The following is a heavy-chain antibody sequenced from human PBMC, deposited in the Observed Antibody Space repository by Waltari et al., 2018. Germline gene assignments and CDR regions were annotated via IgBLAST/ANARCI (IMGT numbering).Heavy chain of an antibody. CDR2: IYYSGST. CDR1: GGSISSCGYY. Sequence: QVQLQESGPGLVKPSQTLSLTCTVSGGSISSCGYYWSWIRQHPGKGLGWIGYIYYSGSTYYNPSLKSRVTISVDTSKNQFALKLSAVTAADTAVYYCARVAERLNYDYYMDVWGKGTTVTVSS. J-gene: IGHJ6*03. V-gene: IGHV4-31*03. CDR3: ARVAERLNYDYYMDV. D-gene: IGHD6-13*01.